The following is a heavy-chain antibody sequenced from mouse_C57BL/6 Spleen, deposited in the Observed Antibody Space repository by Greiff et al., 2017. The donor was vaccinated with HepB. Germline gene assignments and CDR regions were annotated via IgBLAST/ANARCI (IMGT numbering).Heavy chain of an antibody. CDR1: GYSFTGYF. CDR2: INPYNGDT. Sequence: EVQLQQSGPELVKPGDSVKISCKASGYSFTGYFMNWVMQSHGKSLEWIGRINPYNGDTFYNQKLKGKATLTVDKASSTAHMELRSLTSGDSAVYDCARSWDEFAYWEQGTRVTVAA. D-gene: IGHD4-1*01. J-gene: IGHJ3*01. V-gene: IGHV1-20*01. CDR3: ARSWDEFAY.